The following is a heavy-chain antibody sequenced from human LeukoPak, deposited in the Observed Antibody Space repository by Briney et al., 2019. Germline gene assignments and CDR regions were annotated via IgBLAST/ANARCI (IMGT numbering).Heavy chain of an antibody. CDR3: AIARIPAAGAPPNY. CDR2: INQDGSEK. J-gene: IGHJ4*02. V-gene: IGHV3-7*05. Sequence: GGSLRLSCAASGFSFSSYWMNWVRQAPGRGLEWVANINQDGSEKYFVDSVKGRFTISRDNAKNPLYLQMNSLRADDTAVYYCAIARIPAAGAPPNYWGQGALLTVSS. D-gene: IGHD6-13*01. CDR1: GFSFSSYW.